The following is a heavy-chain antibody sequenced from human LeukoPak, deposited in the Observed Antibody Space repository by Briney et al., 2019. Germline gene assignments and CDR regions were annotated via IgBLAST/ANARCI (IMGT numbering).Heavy chain of an antibody. Sequence: ASVKVSCKASGYSVTGYYMHWVRQAPGQGLEWMGWINPNSGGTNYARKFQGRVTMTRDTSISTAYMELSRLRSDDTAVYYCARSTLRETPGINAFDIWGQGTMVTVSS. CDR2: INPNSGGT. J-gene: IGHJ3*02. CDR3: ARSTLRETPGINAFDI. D-gene: IGHD3-16*01. CDR1: GYSVTGYY. V-gene: IGHV1-2*02.